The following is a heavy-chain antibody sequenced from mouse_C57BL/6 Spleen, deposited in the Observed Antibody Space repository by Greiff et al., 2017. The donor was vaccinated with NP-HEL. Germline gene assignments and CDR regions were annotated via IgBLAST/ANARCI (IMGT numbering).Heavy chain of an antibody. CDR2: INPSSGYT. Sequence: VQLVESGAELARPGASVKMSCKASGYTFTSYTMHWVKQRPGQGLEWIGYINPSSGYTKYNQKFKDKATLTADKSSSTAYMQLSSLTSEDSAVYYCARPLVAWYFDVWGTGTTVTVSS. CDR3: ARPLVAWYFDV. J-gene: IGHJ1*03. D-gene: IGHD1-1*01. V-gene: IGHV1-4*01. CDR1: GYTFTSYT.